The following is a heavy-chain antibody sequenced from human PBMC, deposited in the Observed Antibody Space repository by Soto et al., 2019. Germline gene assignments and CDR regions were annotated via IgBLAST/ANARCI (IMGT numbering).Heavy chain of an antibody. V-gene: IGHV3-33*01. CDR1: GFTFSTYG. J-gene: IGHJ6*02. CDR2: IWHDGNRK. D-gene: IGHD3-10*01. CDR3: VRDSGLYGLDV. Sequence: QVQLVESGGGVVQPGRSRRLSCVVSGFTFSTYGMHWVRQAPGKGLEWVAVIWHDGNRKYYVDSVKGRFTISRDDSENTLHLQMNSLRVEDTAVYDCVRDSGLYGLDVWGQGTTVTVSS.